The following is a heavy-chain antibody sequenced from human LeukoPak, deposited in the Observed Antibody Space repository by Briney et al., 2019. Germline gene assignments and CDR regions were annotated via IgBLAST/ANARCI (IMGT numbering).Heavy chain of an antibody. V-gene: IGHV1-18*01. CDR1: GYTFTSYG. J-gene: IGHJ5*02. Sequence: VASVTVSCTASGYTFTSYGISWVRQAPGQGLEWMGWISAYNGDTNYAQKLQGRVTMTTDTSTSTAYMELRSLRSDDTAVYYCARDPTTYCSSTSCSGGHNWFDPWGQGTLVTVSS. D-gene: IGHD2-2*01. CDR2: ISAYNGDT. CDR3: ARDPTTYCSSTSCSGGHNWFDP.